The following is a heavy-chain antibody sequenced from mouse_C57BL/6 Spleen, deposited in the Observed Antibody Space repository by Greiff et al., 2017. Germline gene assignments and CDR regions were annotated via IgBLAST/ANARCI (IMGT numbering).Heavy chain of an antibody. Sequence: VQLQQSGPELVKPGASVKISCKASGYAFRSSWMNWVKQRPGKGLEWIGRIYPGDGDTNYNGKFKGKATLTADKSSSTAYMQLSSLTSEDSAVYFCARISGTGGNFDYWGQGTTLTVSS. J-gene: IGHJ2*01. D-gene: IGHD4-1*01. V-gene: IGHV1-82*01. CDR1: GYAFRSSW. CDR3: ARISGTGGNFDY. CDR2: IYPGDGDT.